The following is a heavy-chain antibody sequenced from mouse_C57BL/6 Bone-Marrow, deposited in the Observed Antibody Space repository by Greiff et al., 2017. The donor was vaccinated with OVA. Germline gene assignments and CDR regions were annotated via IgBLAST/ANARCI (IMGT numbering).Heavy chain of an antibody. V-gene: IGHV1-62-2*01. Sequence: QVQLQQSGAELVKPGASVKLSCKASGYTFTEYTIHWVKQRSGQGLEWIGWFYPGSGSIKYNEKFKDKATLTADKSSSTVYMELSRFTSEDSAVYFCARHEDALRDDGGWFAYWGQGTLVTVSA. CDR3: ARHEDALRDDGGWFAY. CDR2: FYPGSGSI. D-gene: IGHD2-14*01. CDR1: GYTFTEYT. J-gene: IGHJ3*01.